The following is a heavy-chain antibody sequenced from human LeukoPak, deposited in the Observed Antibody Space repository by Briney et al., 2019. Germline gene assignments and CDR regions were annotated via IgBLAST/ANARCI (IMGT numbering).Heavy chain of an antibody. Sequence: GGSLRLSCAASGFTFSSYAMHWVRQAPGKGLEWVAVISYDGSNKYYADSVKGRFTISRDNSKNTLYLQMNSLRAEDTAVYYCAKDLAGYSSSWSVYFDYWGQGTLVTVSS. CDR2: ISYDGSNK. D-gene: IGHD6-13*01. J-gene: IGHJ4*02. CDR3: AKDLAGYSSSWSVYFDY. CDR1: GFTFSSYA. V-gene: IGHV3-30*04.